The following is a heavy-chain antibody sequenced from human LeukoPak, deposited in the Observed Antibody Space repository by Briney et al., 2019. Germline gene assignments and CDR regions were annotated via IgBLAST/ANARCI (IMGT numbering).Heavy chain of an antibody. CDR2: ISTSGST. CDR3: ARGLPSYGDYVDYYFYMDV. CDR1: GDSISGFY. Sequence: SETLSLTCTVSGDSISGFYWSWIRQPAGKGLHWIGRISTSGSTNYNPSLKSRVTMSVDRSTNEFSLTVRSVTAADTALYYCARGLPSYGDYVDYYFYMDVWGKGTTVTVSS. D-gene: IGHD4-17*01. V-gene: IGHV4-4*07. J-gene: IGHJ6*03.